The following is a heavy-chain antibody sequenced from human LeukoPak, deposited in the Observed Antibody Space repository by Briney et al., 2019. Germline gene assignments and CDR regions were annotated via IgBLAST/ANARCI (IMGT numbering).Heavy chain of an antibody. V-gene: IGHV4-31*03. D-gene: IGHD3-3*01. CDR3: AREVPVSLRFLEWENFDS. CDR1: GDFGASISNGDYY. CDR2: IHSNGNR. J-gene: IGHJ4*02. Sequence: SETLSLTCNVSGDFGASISNGDYYWNWIRQHPEKGLEWIGYIHSNGNRYHNPSLESRVVISIDPSTSQFSLRLSAVTAADTAVYYCAREVPVSLRFLEWENFDSWGQGALVTVSS.